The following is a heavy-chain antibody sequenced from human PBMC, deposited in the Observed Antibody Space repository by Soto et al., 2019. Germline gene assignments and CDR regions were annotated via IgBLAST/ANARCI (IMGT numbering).Heavy chain of an antibody. Sequence: GGSNRHSKASLEGNIARFSGTGIGQEHGQGLEWVSSISTTSSFIYSADSVKGRFTISRDNAKNSLYLQMNSLRAEDTAVYYCARAGSLYVDSVSNCFDYWGQGTLVTVSS. CDR1: EGNIARFS. J-gene: IGHJ4*02. CDR3: ARAGSLYVDSVSNCFDY. D-gene: IGHD4-17*01. V-gene: IGHV3-21*01. CDR2: ISTTSSFI.